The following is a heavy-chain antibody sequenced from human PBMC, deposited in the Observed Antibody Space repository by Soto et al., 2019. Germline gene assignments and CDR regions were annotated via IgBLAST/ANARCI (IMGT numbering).Heavy chain of an antibody. V-gene: IGHV1-3*01. J-gene: IGHJ4*01. CDR1: GFTFTKYA. CDR3: ARDYADIAVAGIPLLAH. Sequence: SGAEVKKPGASVNVSCKASGFTFTKYAMHWVRQAPGQRLEWMGWINAGNGNTRYSQRLQGRVTISRDTSASTVYMDLSSLRSEDTAVYYCARDYADIAVAGIPLLAHWGQGTLVTVSS. D-gene: IGHD6-19*01. CDR2: INAGNGNT.